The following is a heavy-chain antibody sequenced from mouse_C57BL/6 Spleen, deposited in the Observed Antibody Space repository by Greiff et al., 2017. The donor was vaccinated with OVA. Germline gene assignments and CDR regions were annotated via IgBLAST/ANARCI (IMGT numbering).Heavy chain of an antibody. CDR1: GYTFTDYY. D-gene: IGHD1-1*01. Sequence: VQLQQSGPELVKPGASVKISCKASGYTFTDYYMNWVKQSHGKSLEWIGDINPNNGGTSYNQKFKGKATLTVDKSSSTAYMELRSLTSEDSAVYYCARGGTTVVAPYAMDYWGQGTSVTVSS. J-gene: IGHJ4*01. CDR2: INPNNGGT. V-gene: IGHV1-26*01. CDR3: ARGGTTVVAPYAMDY.